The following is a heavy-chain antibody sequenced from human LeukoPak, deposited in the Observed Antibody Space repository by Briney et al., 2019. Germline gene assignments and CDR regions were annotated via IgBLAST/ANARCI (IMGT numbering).Heavy chain of an antibody. Sequence: SETLSLTCTVSGGSISVFYWSWLRQPPGKGLEWIGYIFRSGHTSYNPTLKSRVSISIDSSKDQFSLNLSSLTAADTAVYYCARSVFGNPWFDPWGQGTLVTVSS. J-gene: IGHJ5*02. V-gene: IGHV4-59*01. D-gene: IGHD3-16*01. CDR3: ARSVFGNPWFDP. CDR1: GGSISVFY. CDR2: IFRSGHT.